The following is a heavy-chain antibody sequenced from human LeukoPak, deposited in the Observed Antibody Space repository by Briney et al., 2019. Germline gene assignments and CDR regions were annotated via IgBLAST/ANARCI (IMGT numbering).Heavy chain of an antibody. Sequence: GGSLRLSCAASGFTFSDYWMSWVRQAPGTGLEWVATIKRDGSEKYFVDSVKGRFTISRDSAQNSVFLQMNSLRAEDTAVYYCARIYDTTGYFDYWGQGTLVTVSS. D-gene: IGHD3-22*01. V-gene: IGHV3-7*04. J-gene: IGHJ4*02. CDR2: IKRDGSEK. CDR3: ARIYDTTGYFDY. CDR1: GFTFSDYW.